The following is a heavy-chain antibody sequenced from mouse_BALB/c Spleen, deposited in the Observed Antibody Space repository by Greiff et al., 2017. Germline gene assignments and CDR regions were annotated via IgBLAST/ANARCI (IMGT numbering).Heavy chain of an antibody. J-gene: IGHJ3*01. V-gene: IGHV5-6*01. D-gene: IGHD5-1*01. CDR3: ASEGVPLFAY. CDR2: ISSGGSYT. CDR1: GFTFSSYG. Sequence: EVQGVESGGGLVKPGGSLKLSCAASGFTFSSYGMSWVRQTPDKRLEWVATISSGGSYTYYPDSVKGRFTISRDNAKNTLYLQMSSLKSEDTAMYYCASEGVPLFAYWGQGILVTVSA.